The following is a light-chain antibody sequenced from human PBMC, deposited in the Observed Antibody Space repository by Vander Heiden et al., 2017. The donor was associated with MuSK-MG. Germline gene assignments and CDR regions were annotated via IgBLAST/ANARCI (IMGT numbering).Light chain of an antibody. V-gene: IGKV4-1*01. CDR2: WAS. CDR1: QSVLYSSNNKNY. Sequence: DIVMTQSPDSLAVSLGERATINCKSSQSVLYSSNNKNYLAWYQQKPGQPPKLLIYWASTRVSGVPDRFSGSGSGTDFTLTISSLQAEDVAVYYCQQDDRTPGTFGGGTKVEIK. CDR3: QQDDRTPGT. J-gene: IGKJ4*01.